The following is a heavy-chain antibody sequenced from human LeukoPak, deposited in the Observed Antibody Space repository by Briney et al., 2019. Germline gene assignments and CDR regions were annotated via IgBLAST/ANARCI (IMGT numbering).Heavy chain of an antibody. Sequence: PGGSLRLSCAASGFTFTNCWMSWVRQAPGKGLELVANIKQDRSEKYYVDSVKGRFTISRDNAKNSLYLQMNSLRAEDTAVYYCAREFSGSNYGFPFDYWGQGTLVTVSS. CDR2: IKQDRSEK. CDR1: GFTFTNCW. CDR3: AREFSGSNYGFPFDY. J-gene: IGHJ4*02. D-gene: IGHD1-26*01. V-gene: IGHV3-7*01.